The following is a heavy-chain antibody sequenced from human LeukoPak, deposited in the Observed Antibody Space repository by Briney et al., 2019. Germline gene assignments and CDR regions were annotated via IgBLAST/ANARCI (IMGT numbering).Heavy chain of an antibody. D-gene: IGHD3-10*01. J-gene: IGHJ4*02. CDR2: INGDGSTT. CDR1: GFTFSTYW. V-gene: IGHV3-74*03. CDR3: ARDYAGSPDY. Sequence: PGGSLRLSCTPSGFTFSTYWINWVRHSPGKGLVWVALINGDGSTTTHAGSVKGRFTISRDNAKNTAYLQMNSLRDEDTAVYFCARDYAGSPDYWGQGTLVTVSA.